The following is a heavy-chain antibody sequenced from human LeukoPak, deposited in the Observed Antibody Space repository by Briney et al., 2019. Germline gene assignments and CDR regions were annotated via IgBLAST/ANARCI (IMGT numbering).Heavy chain of an antibody. J-gene: IGHJ5*02. CDR1: SGSISTSNYY. CDR3: ARGLHKGFDP. Sequence: PSETLSLTCTVSSGSISTSNYYWSWIRQPPGKGLEWIGEINHSGSTNYNPSLKSRVTISVDTSKNQFSLKLSSVTAADTAVYYCARGLHKGFDPWGQGTLVTVSS. V-gene: IGHV4-39*07. CDR2: INHSGST.